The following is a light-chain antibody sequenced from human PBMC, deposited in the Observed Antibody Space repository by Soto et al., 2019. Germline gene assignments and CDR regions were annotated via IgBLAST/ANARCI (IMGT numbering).Light chain of an antibody. Sequence: DIVLTQSPGTLSLSPGERATLSCRASQSVGSSLAWYQQKAGQAPRLLLYEVFNRDTGIPARFSGSGFGTDFTLTITSLEPEDFAAYYGQQRSIWPNTFGQGTKLEIK. J-gene: IGKJ2*01. V-gene: IGKV3-11*01. CDR2: EVF. CDR1: QSVGSS. CDR3: QQRSIWPNT.